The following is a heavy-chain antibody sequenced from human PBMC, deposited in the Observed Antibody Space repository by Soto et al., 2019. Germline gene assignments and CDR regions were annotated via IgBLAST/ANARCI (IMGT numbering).Heavy chain of an antibody. V-gene: IGHV4-4*02. CDR1: GGSISSSDW. CDR2: ISHSGNT. CDR3: AGAYDRSGSPARYFDF. Sequence: PSETLSLTCAVSGGSISSSDWWSWVRQPPEKGLEWIGEISHSGNTNYSPSLRGRVTISVDKSKNQFSLELTSVTAADTAVYYCAGAYDRSGSPARYFDFWGQGTLVTVSS. D-gene: IGHD3-22*01. J-gene: IGHJ4*02.